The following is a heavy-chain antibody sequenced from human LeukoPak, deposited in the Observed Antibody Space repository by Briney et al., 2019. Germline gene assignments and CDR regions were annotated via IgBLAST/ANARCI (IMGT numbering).Heavy chain of an antibody. J-gene: IGHJ4*02. D-gene: IGHD1-26*01. Sequence: SETPSLTCTVSGGSISSSSYYWGWIRQPPGKGLEWVGSLYYSGSTYYNPSLKSRLTMSVDTSTNQFSLRLSSVTAADTAVYYCARDSLGAGTVGATSGYWGQGTLVTVSS. CDR1: GGSISSSSYY. V-gene: IGHV4-39*02. CDR3: ARDSLGAGTVGATSGY. CDR2: LYYSGST.